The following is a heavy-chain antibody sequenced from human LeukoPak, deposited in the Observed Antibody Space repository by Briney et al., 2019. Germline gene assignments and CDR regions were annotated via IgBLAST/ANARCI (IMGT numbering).Heavy chain of an antibody. V-gene: IGHV3-21*01. J-gene: IGHJ4*02. Sequence: PGGSLRLSCAASGFTFSSYSMNWVRQAPGKGLEWVSSISSSSSYIYYADSVKGRFTIPRDNAKNTLYLQMNSLRAEDTAVYYCARGVAARPGYFDYWGQGTLVTVSS. D-gene: IGHD6-6*01. CDR3: ARGVAARPGYFDY. CDR1: GFTFSSYS. CDR2: ISSSSSYI.